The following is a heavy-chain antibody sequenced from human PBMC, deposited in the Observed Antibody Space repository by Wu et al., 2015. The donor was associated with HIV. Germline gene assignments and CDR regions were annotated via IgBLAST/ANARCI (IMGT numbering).Heavy chain of an antibody. V-gene: IGHV4-34*01. CDR1: GGSFSGYY. J-gene: IGHJ2*01. CDR2: INHSGSS. Sequence: QVQLQQWGAGLLKPSETLSLTCAVYGGSFSGYYWSWIRQPPGKGLEWIGEINHSGSSNYNPSLKSRVTISVDTSKNQFSLKLSSVTAADTAVYYCARGRGRGIAFDLWGRGTLVTVSS. CDR3: ARGRGRGIAFDL. D-gene: IGHD6-13*01.